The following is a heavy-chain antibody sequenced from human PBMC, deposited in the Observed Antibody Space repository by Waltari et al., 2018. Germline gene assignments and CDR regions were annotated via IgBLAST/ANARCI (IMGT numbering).Heavy chain of an antibody. CDR2: IWYDGSNK. CDR1: GFAFSNYV. D-gene: IGHD5-12*01. V-gene: IGHV3-33*01. CDR3: ARDVAVATVVSPGLDY. Sequence: QVQLVESGGGVVQPGRSLRLSCAASGFAFSNYVLPWVRQAPGKGLGWVAVIWYDGSNKFYADSVKGRFTISRDTSKNTLYLHMNSLGVEDTAVYYCARDVAVATVVSPGLDYWGQGTLVTVSS. J-gene: IGHJ4*02.